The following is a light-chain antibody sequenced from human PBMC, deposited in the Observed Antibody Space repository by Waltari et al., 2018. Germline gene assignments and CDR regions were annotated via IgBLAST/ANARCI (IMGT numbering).Light chain of an antibody. CDR2: DVS. V-gene: IGLV2-11*01. CDR1: RSHVGGYNY. Sequence: QSALTQPRSVSGSPGQSVTISCTGTRSHVGGYNYLTWYQHHPGKAPNLMIYDVSERPSGVPDRFSGSKSGNTASLVISGLQTEDEADYFCCSFAGSYTYVFGTGTKVIVL. CDR3: CSFAGSYTYV. J-gene: IGLJ1*01.